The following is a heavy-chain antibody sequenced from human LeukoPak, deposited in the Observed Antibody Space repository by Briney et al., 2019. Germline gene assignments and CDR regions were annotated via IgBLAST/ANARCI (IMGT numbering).Heavy chain of an antibody. D-gene: IGHD6-6*01. J-gene: IGHJ6*03. CDR1: GYTFASYW. CDR3: ARQLGSSSIYYYYYMDV. V-gene: IGHV5-51*01. Sequence: GESLKISCKGSGYTFASYWIGWARQMPGKGLEWIGIIYPGDSDTRYSPSFQGQVTISADKSISTAYLQWSSLKASDTAIYYCARQLGSSSIYYYYYMDVWGTGTTVTVSS. CDR2: IYPGDSDT.